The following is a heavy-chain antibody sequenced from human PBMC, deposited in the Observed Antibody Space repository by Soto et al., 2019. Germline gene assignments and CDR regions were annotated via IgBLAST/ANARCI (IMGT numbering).Heavy chain of an antibody. Sequence: PGGSLRLSCASSGFNFISYAMHWVRQAPGKGLEWVAVISYDGSNKYYADSVKGRFTISRDNSKNTLYLQMNSLRAEDTAVYYCARSYYYDSSGYYDFDYWGQGTLVTVSS. CDR2: ISYDGSNK. J-gene: IGHJ4*02. D-gene: IGHD3-22*01. CDR1: GFNFISYA. V-gene: IGHV3-30-3*01. CDR3: ARSYYYDSSGYYDFDY.